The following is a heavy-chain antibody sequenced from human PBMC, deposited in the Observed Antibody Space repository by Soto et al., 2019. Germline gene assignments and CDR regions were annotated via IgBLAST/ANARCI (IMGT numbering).Heavy chain of an antibody. CDR1: AGSTSSSGYY. CDR2: IYNSGET. Sequence: SETLSLTCTVSAGSTSSSGYYWGWIRQSPGKGLEWIGSIYNSGETYYNPSLKSRVTMSVDTSKSQVSLRLSSVTAADTAVYFCARQIVATKTPXYWGQGTLVXVSS. V-gene: IGHV4-39*01. J-gene: IGHJ4*02. D-gene: IGHD5-12*01. CDR3: ARQIVATKTPXY.